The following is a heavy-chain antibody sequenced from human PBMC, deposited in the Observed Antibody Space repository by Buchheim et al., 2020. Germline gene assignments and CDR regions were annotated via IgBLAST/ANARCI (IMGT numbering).Heavy chain of an antibody. V-gene: IGHV3-30*18. Sequence: QVQLVESGGGVVQPGRCLRLSCAASGFTFSSYGMHWVRQAPGKGLEWVAVISYDGSNKYYADSVKGRFTISRDNSKNTLSLQMNSLRAEDTAVYYCTKDYYYDSSGSPFGLPVYWGQGTL. CDR1: GFTFSSYG. CDR3: TKDYYYDSSGSPFGLPVY. D-gene: IGHD3-22*01. J-gene: IGHJ4*02. CDR2: ISYDGSNK.